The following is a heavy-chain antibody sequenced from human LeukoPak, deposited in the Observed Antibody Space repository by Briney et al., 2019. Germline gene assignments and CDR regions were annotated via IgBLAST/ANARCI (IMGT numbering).Heavy chain of an antibody. J-gene: IGHJ4*02. Sequence: GGSLRLSCAASGFTFSSYGMSWVRQAPGKGLEWVSAISGSGGSTYYADSVKGRFTISRDNSKNTLYLQMNSLRAEDTAVYYCAKGTRGRTTANIDYWGQGTLVTVSS. V-gene: IGHV3-23*01. D-gene: IGHD1-7*01. CDR3: AKGTRGRTTANIDY. CDR1: GFTFSSYG. CDR2: ISGSGGST.